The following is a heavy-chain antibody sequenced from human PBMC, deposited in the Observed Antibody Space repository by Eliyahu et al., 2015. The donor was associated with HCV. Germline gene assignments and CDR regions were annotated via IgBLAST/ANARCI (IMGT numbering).Heavy chain of an antibody. J-gene: IGHJ4*02. CDR2: INHNSGAT. V-gene: IGHV1-2*04. D-gene: IGHD3-3*01. CDR3: ARGLTYSDFWNGYAYYFDY. CDR1: GSTFSGYY. Sequence: QVHLVQSGAEVKTPGASVKVSCKASGSTFSGYYXHWVRQTPGQGLEWMGWINHNSGATKHAQKFQGWVTMTRNASISTAYMELSRLRSDDTAVYYCARGLTYSDFWNGYAYYFDYWGQGTLVTVSS.